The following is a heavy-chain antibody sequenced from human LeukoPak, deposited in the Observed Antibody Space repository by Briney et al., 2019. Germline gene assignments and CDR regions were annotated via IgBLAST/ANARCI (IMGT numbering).Heavy chain of an antibody. CDR3: ARGEGGYNYAF. CDR2: INPADSDT. D-gene: IGHD5-24*01. V-gene: IGHV5-51*01. CDR1: GYSFTSYW. J-gene: IGHJ4*02. Sequence: GESLKISCKTSGYSFTSYWIAWVRQIPGKGLEWVGIINPADSDTRYSLSLQGQVTISADRSISTAYLQWSSLKASDTAIYYCARGEGGYNYAFWGQGTLVSVSA.